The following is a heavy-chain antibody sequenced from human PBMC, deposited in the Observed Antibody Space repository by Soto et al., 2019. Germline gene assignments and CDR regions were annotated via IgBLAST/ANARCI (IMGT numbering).Heavy chain of an antibody. D-gene: IGHD6-19*01. CDR1: GGSFSGHY. CDR3: ARDHGSGWSTSLRDRGYGMDV. V-gene: IGHV4-34*01. CDR2: INHSGSI. Sequence: PSETLSLTCAVYGGSFSGHYWSWIRQPPGKGLEWIGEINHSGSINYNPSLKSRVTISVDTSKNQFSLKLSSVTAADTAVYHSARDHGSGWSTSLRDRGYGMDVWGQGTTVTVSS. J-gene: IGHJ6*02.